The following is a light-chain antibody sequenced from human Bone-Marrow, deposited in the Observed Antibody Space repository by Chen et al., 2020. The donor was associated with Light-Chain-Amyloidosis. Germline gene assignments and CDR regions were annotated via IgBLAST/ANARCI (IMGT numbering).Light chain of an antibody. CDR2: DDS. Sequence: SYVLTQPSSVSVAPGQPATIACGGNNIGSTSVPWYQQTPGQVPLLVVYDDSDRPSGIPERLSGSNSGNTAPLTISRVEAGDEADYYCQVWDRSSDRPVFGGGTKLTVL. J-gene: IGLJ3*02. CDR1: NIGSTS. V-gene: IGLV3-21*02. CDR3: QVWDRSSDRPV.